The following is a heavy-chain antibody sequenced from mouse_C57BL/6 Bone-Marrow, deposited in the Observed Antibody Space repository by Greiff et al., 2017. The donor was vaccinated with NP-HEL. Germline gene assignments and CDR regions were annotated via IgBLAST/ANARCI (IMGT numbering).Heavy chain of an antibody. J-gene: IGHJ2*01. V-gene: IGHV1-59*01. CDR1: GYTFTSYW. CDR3: AREWGDY. CDR2: IDPSDSYT. Sequence: QVQLQQPGAELVRPGTSVKLSCKASGYTFTSYWMHWVKQRPGQGLEWIGVIDPSDSYTNYNQKFKGKATLTVDTSSSTAYMQLSSLTSEDSAVYYCAREWGDYWGQGTTLTVSS. D-gene: IGHD1-3*01.